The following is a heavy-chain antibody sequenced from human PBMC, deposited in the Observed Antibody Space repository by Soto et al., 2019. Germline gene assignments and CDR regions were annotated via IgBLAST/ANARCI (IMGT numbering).Heavy chain of an antibody. V-gene: IGHV3-23*01. D-gene: IGHD3-22*01. J-gene: IGHJ3*02. CDR1: GFSFTSYA. CDR2: ISRSGGST. Sequence: GGSLSLAWAAAGFSFTSYAMSWVRQAPGKGREWVSAISRSGGSTYYAHTVKGRFTITRDNSNNTLCLQMNSLRAEDTAVYYCAKGVQVTMIVVINDAIDIWGQGTMVTVSS. CDR3: AKGVQVTMIVVINDAIDI.